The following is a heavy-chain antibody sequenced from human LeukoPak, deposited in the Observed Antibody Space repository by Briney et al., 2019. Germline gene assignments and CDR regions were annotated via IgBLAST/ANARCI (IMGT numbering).Heavy chain of an antibody. CDR2: IWYDGSNK. D-gene: IGHD3-22*01. V-gene: IGHV3-33*06. CDR3: AKASGSNTWDYYDSSGYTFDY. J-gene: IGHJ4*02. Sequence: PGGSLRLSCAASGFTFSSYGMHWVRQAPGKGLEWVAVIWYDGSNKYYADSVKGRFTISRDNSKNTLYLQMNSLRAEDTAVYYCAKASGSNTWDYYDSSGYTFDYWGQGTLVTVSS. CDR1: GFTFSSYG.